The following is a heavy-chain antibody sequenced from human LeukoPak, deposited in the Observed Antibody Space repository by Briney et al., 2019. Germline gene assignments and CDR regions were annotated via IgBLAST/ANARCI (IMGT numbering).Heavy chain of an antibody. J-gene: IGHJ6*03. D-gene: IGHD3-10*01. CDR3: ARLSAYYYGSYFYYYMDV. CDR2: INHDGSEK. V-gene: IGHV3-7*01. CDR1: GFTFSTYW. Sequence: PGGSLRLSCAASGFTFSTYWMTWVRQAPGKGLEWVANINHDGSEKYYVDSVRGRFTISRDNAKNSLYMQMNSLRAEDTALYYCARLSAYYYGSYFYYYMDVWGKGTTVTVSS.